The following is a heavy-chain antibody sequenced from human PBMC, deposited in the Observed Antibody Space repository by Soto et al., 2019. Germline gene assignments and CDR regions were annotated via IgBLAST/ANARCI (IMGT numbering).Heavy chain of an antibody. CDR3: ARVSVAAAGTLYFDY. D-gene: IGHD6-13*01. V-gene: IGHV3-11*06. J-gene: IGHJ4*02. CDR1: GFTFSDYY. Sequence: PGGSLRLSCAASGFTFSDYYMSWIRQAPGKGLEWVSYISSSSCYTNYADSVKGRFTISRDNAKNSLYLQMNSLRAEDTAVYYCARVSVAAAGTLYFDYWGQGTLVTVSS. CDR2: ISSSSCYT.